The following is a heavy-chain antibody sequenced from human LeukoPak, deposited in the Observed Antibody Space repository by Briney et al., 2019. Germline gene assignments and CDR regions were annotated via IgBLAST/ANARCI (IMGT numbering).Heavy chain of an antibody. CDR1: GGSISSYY. V-gene: IGHV4-59*12. J-gene: IGHJ5*02. CDR3: AGVSGYVPQNWFDP. Sequence: SETLSLTCTVSGGSISSYYWSWIRQPPGKDLEWIGYIFHSGTTYYNPSLKSRVTISVDRSKNYFSLKLSSVTAADTAVYYCAGVSGYVPQNWFDPWGQGILVTVSS. CDR2: IFHSGTT. D-gene: IGHD5-12*01.